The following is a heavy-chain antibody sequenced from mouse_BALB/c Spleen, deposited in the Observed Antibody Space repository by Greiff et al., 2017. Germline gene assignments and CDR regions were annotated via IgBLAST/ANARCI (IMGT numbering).Heavy chain of an antibody. D-gene: IGHD2-14*01. Sequence: QVQLQQSGPELVRPGVSVKISCKGSGYTFTDYAMHWVKQSHAKSLEWIGVISTYYGNTNYNQKFKGKATMTVDKSSSTAYMELARLTSEDSAIYYCARCALPVATIGTCAMDYWGQGTSVTVSS. V-gene: IGHV1-67*01. J-gene: IGHJ4*01. CDR2: ISTYYGNT. CDR1: GYTFTDYA. CDR3: ARCALPVATIGTCAMDY.